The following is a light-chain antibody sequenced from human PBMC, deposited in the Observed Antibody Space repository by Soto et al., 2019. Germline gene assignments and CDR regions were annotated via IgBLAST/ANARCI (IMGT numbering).Light chain of an antibody. V-gene: IGLV2-14*01. CDR1: SSDVGGYNY. CDR2: DVS. J-gene: IGLJ1*01. Sequence: QSVLTQPASVSGSPGQSITISCTGTSSDVGGYNYVSWYQQHPGKAPKLMIYDVSNRPSGVSNRFSGSKSGNTASLTISGLQAEEGADYYCSSYTSSSTLCVFGTGTRVTVL. CDR3: SSYTSSSTLCV.